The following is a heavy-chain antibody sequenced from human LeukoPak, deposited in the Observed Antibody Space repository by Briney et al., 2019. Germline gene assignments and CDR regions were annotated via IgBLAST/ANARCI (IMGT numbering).Heavy chain of an antibody. CDR2: IYYSGST. CDR1: GGSISSSSYY. V-gene: IGHV4-39*07. J-gene: IGHJ3*02. Sequence: SETLSLTCTVSGGSISSSSYYWGWIRQPPGKGLEWIGSIYYSGSTYYNPSLKSRVTISVDTSKNQFSLKLSSVTAADTAVYYCARIWAYTFRLPGAPSDAFDIWGQGTMVTVSS. D-gene: IGHD2-2*02. CDR3: ARIWAYTFRLPGAPSDAFDI.